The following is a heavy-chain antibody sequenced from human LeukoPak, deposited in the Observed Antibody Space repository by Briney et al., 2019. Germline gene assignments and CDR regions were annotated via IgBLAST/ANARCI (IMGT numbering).Heavy chain of an antibody. J-gene: IGHJ5*02. CDR1: GFTFSDYY. V-gene: IGHV3-11*01. CDR3: ARDRGSGSYYILPTLNWFDP. CDR2: ISSSGSTI. Sequence: KSGGSLRLSCAASGFTFSDYYMSWIRQAPGKGLEWVSYISSSGSTIYYADSVKGRFTISRDNAKNSLYLQMNSLRAEDTAVYYCARDRGSGSYYILPTLNWFDPWGQGTLVTVSS. D-gene: IGHD1-26*01.